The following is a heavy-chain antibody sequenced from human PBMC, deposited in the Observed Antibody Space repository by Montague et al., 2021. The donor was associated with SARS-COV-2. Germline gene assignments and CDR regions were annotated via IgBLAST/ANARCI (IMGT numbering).Heavy chain of an antibody. CDR1: GGSISNYY. V-gene: IGHV4-4*07. J-gene: IGHJ4*02. CDR3: ARLTAGYCSGGSCYWGTGFDY. CDR2: IYASGNT. Sequence: SETLSLTCTVSGGSISNYYWSWIRQPAGKGLEWIGRIYASGNTNYNPSLKSRVTMSVDTSKNQFSLKLSSVTAADTAVYYCARLTAGYCSGGSCYWGTGFDYWGQGTLVTVSS. D-gene: IGHD2-15*01.